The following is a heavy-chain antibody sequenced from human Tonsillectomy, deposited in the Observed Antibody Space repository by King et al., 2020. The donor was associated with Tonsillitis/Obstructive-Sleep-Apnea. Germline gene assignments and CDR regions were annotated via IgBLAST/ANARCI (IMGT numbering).Heavy chain of an antibody. J-gene: IGHJ3*02. Sequence: VQLQQWGAGLLKPSETLSLTCAVYGGSFSGYYWSWIRQPPGKGLEWIGEISHSGSTNYNPSLKSRVTISVDTSRNQFSLRLTSITAADTAVYYCAKGGLAHDAFDIWGRGTMVTVSS. CDR1: GGSFSGYY. CDR3: AKGGLAHDAFDI. CDR2: ISHSGST. V-gene: IGHV4-34*01.